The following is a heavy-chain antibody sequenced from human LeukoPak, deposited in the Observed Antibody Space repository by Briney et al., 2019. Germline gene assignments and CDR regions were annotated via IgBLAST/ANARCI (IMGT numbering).Heavy chain of an antibody. Sequence: SVKVSCKASGGTFSSYAISWVRQAPGQGLEWMGRIIPILGIANYAQKFQGRVTMTRDTSTSTVYMELSSLRSEDTAVYYCARDVAAAGIDYWGQGTLVTVSS. V-gene: IGHV1-69*04. D-gene: IGHD6-13*01. CDR2: IIPILGIA. CDR1: GGTFSSYA. J-gene: IGHJ4*02. CDR3: ARDVAAAGIDY.